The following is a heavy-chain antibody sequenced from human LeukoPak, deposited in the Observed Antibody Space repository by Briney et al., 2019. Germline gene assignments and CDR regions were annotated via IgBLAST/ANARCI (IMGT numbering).Heavy chain of an antibody. D-gene: IGHD3-9*01. CDR3: TRESVYDILTGYHQYYFDY. Sequence: GGSLRLSCTASGFTFGDYAMSWVRQAPGKGLEWVGFIRSKAYGGTTEYAASVKGRFTISRDDSKSIAYLQMNSLKTEDTAVYYCTRESVYDILTGYHQYYFDYWGQGTLVIVSS. V-gene: IGHV3-49*04. CDR2: IRSKAYGGTT. CDR1: GFTFGDYA. J-gene: IGHJ4*02.